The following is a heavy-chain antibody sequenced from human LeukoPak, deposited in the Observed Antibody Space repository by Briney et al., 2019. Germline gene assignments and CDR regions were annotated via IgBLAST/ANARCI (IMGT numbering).Heavy chain of an antibody. CDR2: IRYDVSNK. D-gene: IGHD5-18*01. Sequence: PGGSLRLSCAASGFTFSSYGMHWVRQAPGKGLEWVAFIRYDVSNKYYADSVKGRFTISRDNSKNTLYLQMNSLRAEDTAVYYCAKERDTAMVTIDYWGQGTLVTGSS. V-gene: IGHV3-30*02. CDR1: GFTFSSYG. CDR3: AKERDTAMVTIDY. J-gene: IGHJ4*02.